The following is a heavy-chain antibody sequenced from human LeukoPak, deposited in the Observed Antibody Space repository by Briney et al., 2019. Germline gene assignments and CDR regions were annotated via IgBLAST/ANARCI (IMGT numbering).Heavy chain of an antibody. CDR1: GGSISSYY. CDR3: ARGGGYCGGGSCLLGY. V-gene: IGHV4-59*01. Sequence: SETLSLTCTVSGGSISSYYWSWIRQPPGKGLEWIGYIYYSGSTNYNPSLKSRVTISVDTSKNQFSLKLSSVTAADTAVYYCARGGGYCGGGSCLLGYWGQGTLVTVSS. D-gene: IGHD2-15*01. J-gene: IGHJ4*02. CDR2: IYYSGST.